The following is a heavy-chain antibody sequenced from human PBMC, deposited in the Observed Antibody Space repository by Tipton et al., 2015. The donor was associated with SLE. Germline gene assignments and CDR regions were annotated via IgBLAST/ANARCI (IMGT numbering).Heavy chain of an antibody. CDR1: GYTFTSYD. CDR3: ARGGGSWEYYYYYYMDV. Sequence: QLVQSGAEVKKPGASVKVSCRASGYTFTSYDINWVRQATGQGLEWMGWMNPNSGNTGYAQKFQGRVTMTRDTSISTAYMELSSLRSEDTAVYYCARGGGSWEYYYYYYMDVWGKGTTVTVSS. CDR2: MNPNSGNT. D-gene: IGHD1-26*01. J-gene: IGHJ6*03. V-gene: IGHV1-8*01.